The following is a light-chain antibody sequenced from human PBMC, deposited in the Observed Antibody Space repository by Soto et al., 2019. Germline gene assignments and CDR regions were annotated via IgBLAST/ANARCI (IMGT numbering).Light chain of an antibody. J-gene: IGKJ1*01. CDR2: AAS. CDR1: QSISSY. CDR3: QQSYSTPPT. Sequence: DIQMTQSPSSLSASVGDRVTITCRASQSISSYLNWYQQKPGKAPKLLIYAASSLQSGVPSRVSGSGSGTDFTLTISSLQPEDFATYYCQQSYSTPPTFGQGNKVEIK. V-gene: IGKV1-39*01.